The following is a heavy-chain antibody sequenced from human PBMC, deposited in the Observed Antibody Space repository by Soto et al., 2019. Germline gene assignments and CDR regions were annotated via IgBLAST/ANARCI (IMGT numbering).Heavy chain of an antibody. D-gene: IGHD3-10*01. J-gene: IGHJ4*02. CDR3: ARQRGYGSGSSRDFDS. Sequence: PSETLSLTCTVSGGSISSYYWSWIRQPPGKGLEWIGYIYYSGSTNYNPSLKSRVTISVDTSKNQFSLKLSSVTAADTAVYYCARQRGYGSGSSRDFDSWGQGTLVTSPQ. V-gene: IGHV4-59*08. CDR1: GGSISSYY. CDR2: IYYSGST.